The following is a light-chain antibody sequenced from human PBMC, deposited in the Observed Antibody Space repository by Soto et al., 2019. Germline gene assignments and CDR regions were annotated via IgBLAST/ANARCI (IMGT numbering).Light chain of an antibody. CDR1: QSISHD. CDR3: QQYSSWPLT. V-gene: IGKV3-15*01. CDR2: HVS. J-gene: IGKJ4*01. Sequence: TVVTQSPATLSASPWERATLSCRASQSISHDLAWYQQIPGRAPRLLIYHVSARASGIPDRFGGSGSETEFTLTISSLQSEDFAVYYCQQYSSWPLTFGGGTKVDIK.